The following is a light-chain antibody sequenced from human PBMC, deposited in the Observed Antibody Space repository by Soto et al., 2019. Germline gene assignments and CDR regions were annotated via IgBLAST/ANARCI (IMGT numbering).Light chain of an antibody. CDR2: LGS. J-gene: IGKJ5*01. CDR3: MQALQTLT. V-gene: IGKV2-28*01. CDR1: HILLHSNGYNY. Sequence: DILLAHSPLPLPVTPGEPASISCRSIHILLHSNGYNYLDWYLQKPGQSPQLLIYLGSNRASGVPDRFSGSGSGTDFTLKISRVEAEDVGVYYCMQALQTLTFGQGARLEVK.